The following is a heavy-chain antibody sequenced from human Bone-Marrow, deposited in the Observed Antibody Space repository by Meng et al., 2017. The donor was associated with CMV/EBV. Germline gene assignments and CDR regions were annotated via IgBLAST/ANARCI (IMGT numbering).Heavy chain of an antibody. CDR3: ANLMYYYDSSRYHFPED. CDR1: GGSISSYY. CDR2: IYDSGST. Sequence: GSLRLSCTASGGSISSYYRRWVRQPPGKGLEWIGIIYDSGSTYYNPSIKGRLTISVDTSKNPFSLKLSSVTAADTAVYYCANLMYYYDSSRYHFPEDWGQGTLVTVSS. V-gene: IGHV4-59*04. J-gene: IGHJ4*02. D-gene: IGHD3-22*01.